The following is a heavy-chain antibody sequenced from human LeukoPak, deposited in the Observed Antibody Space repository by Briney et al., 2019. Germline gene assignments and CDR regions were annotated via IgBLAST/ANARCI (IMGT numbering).Heavy chain of an antibody. CDR3: ARDDAGYYDSGSYYIQY. J-gene: IGHJ4*02. D-gene: IGHD3-10*01. V-gene: IGHV1-46*01. CDR2: INPSGGST. Sequence: ASVKVSCKASGYTFTSYYMHWVRQAPGQGLEWMGIINPSGGSTSYAQKFQGRVTMTRDTSTSTVYMELSSLRSEDTAVYYCARDDAGYYDSGSYYIQYWGQGTLVTVSS. CDR1: GYTFTSYY.